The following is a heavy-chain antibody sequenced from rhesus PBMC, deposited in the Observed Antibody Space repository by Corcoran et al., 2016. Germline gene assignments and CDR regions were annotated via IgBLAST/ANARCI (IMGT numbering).Heavy chain of an antibody. V-gene: IGHV1-70*01. CDR2: IHHGYGST. Sequence: QEQLVQSGAEVKKPGASVKVSCQASGYIFPSSVLSWRHSAPGTGVECKGRIHHGYGSTSYAKKFQGRVTITADMSTNTVYMELSRLRSEDMAVYYCAAGGEGAAGTFDYWGQGVLVTVSS. D-gene: IGHD6-25*01. CDR1: GYIFPSSV. CDR3: AAGGEGAAGTFDY. J-gene: IGHJ4*01.